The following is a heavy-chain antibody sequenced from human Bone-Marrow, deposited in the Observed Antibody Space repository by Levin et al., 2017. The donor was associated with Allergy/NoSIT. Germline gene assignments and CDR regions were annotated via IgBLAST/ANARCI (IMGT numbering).Heavy chain of an antibody. CDR2: IGFDGSKK. Sequence: GGSLRLSCAGSGFSFRSFGMHWVRQAPGKGLEWVASIGFDGSKKYYGDSVKGRFAISRDTSTLFLQMSSLRVEDTAVYYCGRDLSYGYERPGYWGQGTLVTVSS. J-gene: IGHJ4*02. CDR1: GFSFRSFG. D-gene: IGHD3-16*01. V-gene: IGHV3-33*02. CDR3: GRDLSYGYERPGY.